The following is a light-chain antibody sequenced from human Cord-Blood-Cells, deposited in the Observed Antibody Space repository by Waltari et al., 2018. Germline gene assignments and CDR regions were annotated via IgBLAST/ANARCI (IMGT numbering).Light chain of an antibody. CDR1: SRDVGSYNL. J-gene: IGLJ2*01. CDR2: EGS. CDR3: CSYAGSSTVV. Sequence: SALTQPASVSGSPGQSITISCTGTSRDVGSYNLFSWYQQHPGKAPKLMIYEGSKRPSGVSNRFSGSKSGNTASLTISGLQAEDEADYYCCSYAGSSTVVFGGGTKLTVL. V-gene: IGLV2-23*01.